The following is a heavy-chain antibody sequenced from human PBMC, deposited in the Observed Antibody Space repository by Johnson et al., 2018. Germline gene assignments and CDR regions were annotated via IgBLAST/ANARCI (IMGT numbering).Heavy chain of an antibody. Sequence: EVQLVETGGGLVKPGGSLRLSCAASGFTFSNAWMNWVRQAPGKGLEWVGRIKSKTDGGTTDYAAPVKGRFTISRDDSKNTLYLQMNSLKTEDTAVYSCTTPQRGDYDYYYMDVWGKGTTVTVSS. V-gene: IGHV3-15*07. CDR1: GFTFSNAW. D-gene: IGHD2-15*01. CDR2: IKSKTDGGTT. CDR3: TTPQRGDYDYYYMDV. J-gene: IGHJ6*03.